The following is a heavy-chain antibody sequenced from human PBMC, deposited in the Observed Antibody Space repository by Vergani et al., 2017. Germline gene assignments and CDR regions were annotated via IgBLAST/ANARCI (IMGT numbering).Heavy chain of an antibody. J-gene: IGHJ6*03. V-gene: IGHV3-23*04. D-gene: IGHD6-13*01. CDR3: AVSYSSSWSYYYYYMDV. Sequence: VQLVESGGGLVQPGGSLRLSCAASGFTFSDYAMGWVRQAPGKGLEWVSDISGSGGSTYYADSVKGRFTISRDNAKNSLYLQMNSLRAEDTAVYYCAVSYSSSWSYYYYYMDVWGKGTTVTVSS. CDR2: ISGSGGST. CDR1: GFTFSDYA.